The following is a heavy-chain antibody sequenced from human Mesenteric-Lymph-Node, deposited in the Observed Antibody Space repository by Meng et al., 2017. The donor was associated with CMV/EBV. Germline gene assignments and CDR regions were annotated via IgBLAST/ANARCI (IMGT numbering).Heavy chain of an antibody. Sequence: GESLKISCVASGFSFSSYAMHWVRQAPGKGLEWVAIISSDGSIRLFADSVKGRFTISRENSQNTLYLQLDSLRPEDTAVYYCASIFVVPSFGMDVWGQGTTVTVSS. CDR2: ISSDGSIR. CDR1: GFSFSSYA. J-gene: IGHJ6*02. D-gene: IGHD2-15*01. V-gene: IGHV3-30-3*01. CDR3: ASIFVVPSFGMDV.